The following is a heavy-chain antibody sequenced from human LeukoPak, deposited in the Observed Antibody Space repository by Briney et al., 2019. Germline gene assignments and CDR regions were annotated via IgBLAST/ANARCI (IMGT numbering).Heavy chain of an antibody. CDR3: ARVPPNRNNRAFDI. V-gene: IGHV1-2*02. D-gene: IGHD1/OR15-1a*01. J-gene: IGHJ3*02. CDR2: INPNSGGT. Sequence: ASVKVSCKASGYTFTGYYMHWVRQAPGQGLEWMGWINPNSGGTNYAQKFQGRVTMTRDTSISTAYMELSRLRSDDTAVYYCARVPPNRNNRAFDIWGQGTMVTVSS. CDR1: GYTFTGYY.